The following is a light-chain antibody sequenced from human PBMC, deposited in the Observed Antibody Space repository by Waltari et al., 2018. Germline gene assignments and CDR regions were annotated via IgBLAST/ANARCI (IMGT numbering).Light chain of an antibody. J-gene: IGKJ1*01. CDR3: QQSYSTPRT. CDR2: AAS. CDR1: QSISSY. Sequence: DIQMTQSPSSLSASVGDSVTITCRASQSISSYLNWYQQKPGKAPKLLIYAASSLQSGVPSRFSGSGSGTDFTLTISRLQPEDFATYDCQQSYSTPRTFGQGTKVEIK. V-gene: IGKV1-39*01.